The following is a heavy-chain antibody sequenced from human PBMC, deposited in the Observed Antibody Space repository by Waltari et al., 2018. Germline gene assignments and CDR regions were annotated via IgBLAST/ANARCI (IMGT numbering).Heavy chain of an antibody. CDR2: VYKSGIT. D-gene: IGHD1-20*01. CDR3: ARVGFGIPLYALDV. CDR1: GGSISASF. Sequence: QVQLQESGPGLVKASETLSLTCPVSGGSISASFWSWIRQSPGKGPEWIGYVYKSGITDYNPSLESRVTISSDTSKNHFSLKLRSVTAADTAIYYCARVGFGIPLYALDVWGHGTTVTVSS. J-gene: IGHJ6*02. V-gene: IGHV4-59*01.